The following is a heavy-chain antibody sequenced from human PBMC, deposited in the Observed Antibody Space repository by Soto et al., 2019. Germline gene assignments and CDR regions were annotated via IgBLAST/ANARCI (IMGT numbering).Heavy chain of an antibody. J-gene: IGHJ4*02. CDR2: IYHTGDT. Sequence: SETLSLTCVVSSYSISSGFFWSWIRQPPGKGLEWVGSIYHTGDTHYNPSLRSQVSMSVDTSKNHFSLKLTSVTAADTAVYTCAQHSSYDLVNWCQVTRVTVSS. CDR3: AQHSSYDLVN. D-gene: IGHD3-16*01. CDR1: SYSISSGFF. V-gene: IGHV4-38-2*01.